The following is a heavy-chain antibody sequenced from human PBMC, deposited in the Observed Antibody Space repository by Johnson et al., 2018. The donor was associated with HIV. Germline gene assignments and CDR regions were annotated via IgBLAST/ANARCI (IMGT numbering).Heavy chain of an antibody. V-gene: IGHV3-7*03. CDR2: IKEDGSDK. CDR3: ATFGGGSFHAFDI. Sequence: VQLVESGGGLVQPGRSLRLSCVASGFTLEDYGMHWVRQPPGKGLEWVANIKEDGSDKYYVDSVKGRFTISRDNVQNSLSLQMNSLRPEDTAVYYCATFGGGSFHAFDIWGQGTMVTVSS. CDR1: GFTLEDYG. D-gene: IGHD1-26*01. J-gene: IGHJ3*02.